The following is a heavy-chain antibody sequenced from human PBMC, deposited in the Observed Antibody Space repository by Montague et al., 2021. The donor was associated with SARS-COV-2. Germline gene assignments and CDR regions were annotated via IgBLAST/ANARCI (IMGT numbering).Heavy chain of an antibody. CDR2: ISSSGVTI. V-gene: IGHV3-48*03. J-gene: IGHJ6*03. CDR3: ARLRGYDYGLLYYYYMDV. Sequence: SLRLSCAASGFTFSSYEMNWVRQAPGKGLEWVSYISSSGVTIYYADSVKGRFTISRDYAKNSLYLQMNSLRAEDTAGYYCARLRGYDYGLLYYYYMDVWGKGTTVTVSS. CDR1: GFTFSSYE. D-gene: IGHD5-12*01.